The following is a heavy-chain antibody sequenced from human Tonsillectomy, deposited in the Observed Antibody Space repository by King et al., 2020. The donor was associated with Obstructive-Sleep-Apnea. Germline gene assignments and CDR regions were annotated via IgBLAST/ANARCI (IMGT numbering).Heavy chain of an antibody. D-gene: IGHD2/OR15-2a*01. CDR2: IYHRGST. J-gene: IGHJ4*02. V-gene: IGHV4-4*02. CDR3: ASGNSTSPGY. CDR1: GGSISRTNS. Sequence: QLQESGPGLVKPSGTLSLTCAVSGGSISRTNSWSWVRQPPRKGLEWIGEIYHRGSTNYNPSLKNRVTISIDKSENLFSLKLTSMTAADTAVYYCASGNSTSPGYWGQGTLVTVSS.